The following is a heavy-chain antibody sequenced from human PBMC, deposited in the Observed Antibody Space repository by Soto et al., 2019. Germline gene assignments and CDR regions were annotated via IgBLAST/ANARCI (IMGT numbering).Heavy chain of an antibody. V-gene: IGHV3-48*01. CDR3: ARDHNYDFWSALVYVGGNWFDP. Sequence: EVQLVESGGGLVQPGGSLRLSCAASGFTFSSYSMNWVRQAPGKGLEWVSYISSSSSTIYYADSVKGRFTISRDNAKNSLYRQMNSLRAEDTAVYYCARDHNYDFWSALVYVGGNWFDPWGQGTLVTVSS. D-gene: IGHD3-3*01. J-gene: IGHJ5*02. CDR2: ISSSSSTI. CDR1: GFTFSSYS.